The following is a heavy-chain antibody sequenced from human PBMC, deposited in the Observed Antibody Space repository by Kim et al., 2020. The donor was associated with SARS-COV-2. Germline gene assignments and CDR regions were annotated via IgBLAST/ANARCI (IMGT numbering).Heavy chain of an antibody. CDR3: ARDREAAGP. CDR1: GLTFSYYW. J-gene: IGHJ5*02. CDR2: INEDGSEI. V-gene: IGHV3-7*03. Sequence: GGSLRLSCGASGLTFSYYWMSWVRQTPGKGLERVANINEDGSEINYVDSVRGRFTISRDNAKNSVYLQMSNLKTEDTAMYYCARDREAAGPWGQGTLVT. D-gene: IGHD2-15*01.